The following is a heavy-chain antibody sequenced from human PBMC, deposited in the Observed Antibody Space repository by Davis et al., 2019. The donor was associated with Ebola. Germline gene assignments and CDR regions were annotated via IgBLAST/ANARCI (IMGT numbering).Heavy chain of an antibody. D-gene: IGHD3-22*01. V-gene: IGHV3-23*01. CDR1: GFTFSSYA. CDR3: AKDWLHSSGYSRVAFDI. J-gene: IGHJ3*02. Sequence: PGGSLRLSCAASGFTFSSYAMSWVRQAPGKGLEWVSAISGSGGSTYYADSVKGRFTISRDNSKNTLYLQMNSLRAEDTAVYYCAKDWLHSSGYSRVAFDIWGQGTMVTVSS. CDR2: ISGSGGST.